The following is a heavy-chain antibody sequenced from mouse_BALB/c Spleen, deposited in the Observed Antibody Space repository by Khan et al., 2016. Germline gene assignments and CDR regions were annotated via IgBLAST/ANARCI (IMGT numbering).Heavy chain of an antibody. D-gene: IGHD1-1*01. J-gene: IGHJ2*01. V-gene: IGHV5-6-5*01. Sequence: EVKLEESGGGLVKPGGSLKLSCAASGFTFSSYAMSWVRQTPEKRLEWVASISSGGSTYSPDSVKGRFTISRDNARNILYLQMSSLRSEDTAMYYCARGHLLITTVVGFDYWVQGTTLTVSS. CDR3: ARGHLLITTVVGFDY. CDR2: ISSGGST. CDR1: GFTFSSYA.